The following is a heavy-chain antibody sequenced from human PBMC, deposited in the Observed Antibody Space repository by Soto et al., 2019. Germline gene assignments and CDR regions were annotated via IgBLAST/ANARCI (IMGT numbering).Heavy chain of an antibody. J-gene: IGHJ4*02. CDR2: ISSDGGST. Sequence: GGSLRLSCAASGFTFSSYWMHWVRQAPGKGLEWVSRISSDGGSTSYADSVKGRFTISRDNAKNTLYLQMGSLRAEDMAVYYCVRNVGIWGQGTLVTVSS. CDR1: GFTFSSYW. CDR3: VRNVGI. D-gene: IGHD1-1*01. V-gene: IGHV3-74*01.